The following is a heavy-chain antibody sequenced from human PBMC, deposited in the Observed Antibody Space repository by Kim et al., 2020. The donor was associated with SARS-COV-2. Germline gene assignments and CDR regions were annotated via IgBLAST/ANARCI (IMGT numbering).Heavy chain of an antibody. J-gene: IGHJ4*02. V-gene: IGHV2-70*11. CDR1: VFSLSTPGMC. CDR3: ARKVADSGGYYVHFDH. CDR2: VDWDDDK. D-gene: IGHD1-26*01. Sequence: SGPTLVNPTQTLTLTCSLSVFSLSTPGMCVSWIRQPPGKALEWLARVDWDDDKYYSKSLKTRLTISKDTSKSQVVLTMTNMDPVDTATYYCARKVADSGGYYVHFDHWGLGTLVTVSS.